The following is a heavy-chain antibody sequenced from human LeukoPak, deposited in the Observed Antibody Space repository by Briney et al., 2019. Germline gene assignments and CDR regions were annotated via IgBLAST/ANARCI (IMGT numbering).Heavy chain of an antibody. CDR3: AKDHLEGELFY. CDR1: GFTFSSYA. V-gene: IGHV3-23*01. D-gene: IGHD1-7*01. Sequence: GGSLRLSCAASGFTFSSYAMSWVRQAPGKGLEWVSAISGSGGSTYYADSVKGRFTISRDDSKNTLYLQMNSLRAEDTAVYYCAKDHLEGELFYWGQGTLVTVSS. J-gene: IGHJ4*02. CDR2: ISGSGGST.